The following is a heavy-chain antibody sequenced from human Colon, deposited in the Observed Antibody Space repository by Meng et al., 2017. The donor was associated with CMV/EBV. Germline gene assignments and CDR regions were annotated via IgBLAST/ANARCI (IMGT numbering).Heavy chain of an antibody. CDR3: ARGVDRGVDV. CDR1: GYTFTSLD. Sequence: SVTVPCKVSGYTFTSLDINWLHQAAGRGFEWMGWMSPNNANTGHAQKFQGRVTMTRNISINTAYMELSSLTSEDTGVYYCARGVDRGVDVWGQGTTVTVSS. J-gene: IGHJ6*02. D-gene: IGHD3-22*01. CDR2: MSPNNANT. V-gene: IGHV1-8*01.